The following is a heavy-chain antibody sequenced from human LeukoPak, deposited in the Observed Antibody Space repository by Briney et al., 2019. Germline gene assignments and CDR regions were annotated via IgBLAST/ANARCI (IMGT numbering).Heavy chain of an antibody. CDR3: GSYRYTGSFDS. V-gene: IGHV4-34*01. CDR2: INHSGTT. CDR1: GGSFSDYY. Sequence: KPSETLSLTCAVYGGSFSDYYWSWIRQPPGKGLEWIGEINHSGTTNYSPSLKSRVSISVDTSKNQFSPKLNSVTAADAAMYSSGSYRYTGSFDSWGQGMLVNVSS. J-gene: IGHJ4*02. D-gene: IGHD3-16*02.